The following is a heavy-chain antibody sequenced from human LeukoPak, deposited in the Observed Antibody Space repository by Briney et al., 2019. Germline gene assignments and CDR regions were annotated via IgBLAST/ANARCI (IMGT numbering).Heavy chain of an antibody. CDR3: ARGGSWNSYGLRSSDY. Sequence: WASVKVSCKASGYTFTSYGISWVRQAPGQGLEWMGWISAYNGNTNYAQKLQGRVTMTTDTSTSTAYMELRSLRSDDTAVYYCARGGSWNSYGLRSSDYWGQGTLVTVSS. J-gene: IGHJ4*02. CDR2: ISAYNGNT. D-gene: IGHD5-18*01. V-gene: IGHV1-18*01. CDR1: GYTFTSYG.